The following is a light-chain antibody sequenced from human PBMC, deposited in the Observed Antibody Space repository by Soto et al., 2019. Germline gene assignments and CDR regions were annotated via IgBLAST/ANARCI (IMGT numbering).Light chain of an antibody. CDR2: GAS. J-gene: IGKJ1*01. V-gene: IGKV3-15*01. CDR3: QQYNNWLWT. CDR1: QSVSSN. Sequence: EIVMTQSPATLSVSPGERATLSCRASQSVSSNVAWYQQKPGQAPRLLIYGASTRATGIPARFSGSGSGTEFTLNISSLQSEDFAVYYCQQYNNWLWTFGQGTKVEI.